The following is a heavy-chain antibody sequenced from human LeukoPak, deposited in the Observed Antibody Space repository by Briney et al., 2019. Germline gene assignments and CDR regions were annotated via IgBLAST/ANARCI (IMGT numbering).Heavy chain of an antibody. CDR3: AGGEATRGYYYYYGMDV. CDR2: ISSSGDST. Sequence: GGSLRLSCAASGFTFSKYAMSWVRQAPGKGPEWVSAISSSGDSTYYADSVKGRFTISRDNSKNTLYLRMSSLRAEDTALYYCAGGEATRGYYYYYGMDVWGQGTTVTVS. J-gene: IGHJ6*02. CDR1: GFTFSKYA. V-gene: IGHV3-23*01. D-gene: IGHD5-24*01.